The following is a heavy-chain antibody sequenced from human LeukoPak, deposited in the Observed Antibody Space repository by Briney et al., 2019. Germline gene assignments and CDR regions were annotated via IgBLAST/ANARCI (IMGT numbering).Heavy chain of an antibody. V-gene: IGHV3-30*18. J-gene: IGHJ6*02. CDR1: GFTFSSYG. Sequence: GGSLRLSCAASGFTFSSYGMHWVRQAPGKGLEWVAVISYDGSNKYYADSVKGRFTISRDNSKNTLYLQMNSLRAEDTAVYYCAKEILADYGDYVLPYYYYYGMDVWGQGTTVTVSS. CDR2: ISYDGSNK. CDR3: AKEILADYGDYVLPYYYYYGMDV. D-gene: IGHD4-17*01.